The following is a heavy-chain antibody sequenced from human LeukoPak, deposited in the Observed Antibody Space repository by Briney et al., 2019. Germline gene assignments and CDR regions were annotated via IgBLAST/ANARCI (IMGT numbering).Heavy chain of an antibody. V-gene: IGHV3-23*01. CDR2: IGGSGGST. J-gene: IGHJ4*02. D-gene: IGHD3-9*01. Sequence: GGSLRLSCAASGFTLSSYAMSWVRQAPGKGLEWVSAIGGSGGSTYYADSVKGRFTISRDNSKNTLYLQMNSLRAEDTAVYYCAKVAYWGDILTGQPYYFDYWGQGTLVTVSS. CDR1: GFTLSSYA. CDR3: AKVAYWGDILTGQPYYFDY.